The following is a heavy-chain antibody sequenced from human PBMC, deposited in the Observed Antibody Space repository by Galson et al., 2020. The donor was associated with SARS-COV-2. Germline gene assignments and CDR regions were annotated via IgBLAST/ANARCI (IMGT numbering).Heavy chain of an antibody. V-gene: IGHV2-26*01. CDR3: ARIRVVVAATYNYYYGMDV. Sequence: KMSGPTLVKPTETLTLTCTVSGFSLSNARMGVSWIRQPPGKALEWLAHIFSNDEKSYSTSLKSRPTISKDTSKSQVVLTMTNMDPVDTATYYCARIRVVVAATYNYYYGMDVWGQGTTVTVSS. D-gene: IGHD2-15*01. J-gene: IGHJ6*02. CDR2: IFSNDEK. CDR1: GFSLSNARMG.